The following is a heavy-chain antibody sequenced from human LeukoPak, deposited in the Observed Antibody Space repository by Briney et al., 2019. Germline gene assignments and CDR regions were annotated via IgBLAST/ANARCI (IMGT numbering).Heavy chain of an antibody. J-gene: IGHJ6*03. CDR1: GFTFSSYE. V-gene: IGHV3-74*01. Sequence: PGGSLRLSCAASGFTFSSYEMNWVRQAPGKGLVWVSRIHSDGSPTIYADSVKGRFTISRDNAKNTLYLQMNSLRADDTAIYYCVRDHYYSTDVWGKGTTVTVSS. CDR3: VRDHYYSTDV. CDR2: IHSDGSPT.